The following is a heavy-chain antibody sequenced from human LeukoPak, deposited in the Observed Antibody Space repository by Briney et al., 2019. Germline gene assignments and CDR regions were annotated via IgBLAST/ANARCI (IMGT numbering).Heavy chain of an antibody. CDR3: AKEKEQQLVPNYFDY. Sequence: GGSLRLSCAASGFTFSSYGMHWVRQAPGKGLEWVAFIRYDGSNKYYADSVKGRFTISRDNSKNTLYLQMNSLRAEDTAVYYCAKEKEQQLVPNYFDYWGQGTLVTVSS. D-gene: IGHD6-13*01. CDR1: GFTFSSYG. CDR2: IRYDGSNK. J-gene: IGHJ4*02. V-gene: IGHV3-30*02.